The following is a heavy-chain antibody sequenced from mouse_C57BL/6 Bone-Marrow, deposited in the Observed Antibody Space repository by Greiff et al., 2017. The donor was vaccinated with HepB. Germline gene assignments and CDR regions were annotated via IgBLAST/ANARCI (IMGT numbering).Heavy chain of an antibody. J-gene: IGHJ3*01. CDR2: SYPGNSDT. Sequence: EVQLQQSGTVLARPGASVKMSCKTSGYTFTSYWMHWVKQRPGQGLEWIGASYPGNSDTSYNQKFKGKAKLTAVTSASTAYMELSSLTNEDSAVYYCTRFYGSSSFAYWGQGTLVTVSA. CDR3: TRFYGSSSFAY. D-gene: IGHD1-1*01. CDR1: GYTFTSYW. V-gene: IGHV1-5*01.